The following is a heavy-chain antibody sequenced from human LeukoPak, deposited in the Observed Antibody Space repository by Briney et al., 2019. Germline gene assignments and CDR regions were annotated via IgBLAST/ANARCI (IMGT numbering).Heavy chain of an antibody. CDR1: GYTFTSYD. J-gene: IGHJ4*02. Sequence: ASVKVSCKASGYTFTSYDINWVRQATGQGLEWMGWMNPNSGGTNYAQKFQGRVTMTRDTSISTAYMELSRLRSDDTAVCYCARYPGRGVIGYWGQGTLVAVSS. D-gene: IGHD3-10*01. V-gene: IGHV1-2*02. CDR2: MNPNSGGT. CDR3: ARYPGRGVIGY.